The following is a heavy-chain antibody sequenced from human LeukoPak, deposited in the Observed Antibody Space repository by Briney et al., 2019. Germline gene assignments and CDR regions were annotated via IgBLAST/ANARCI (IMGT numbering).Heavy chain of an antibody. CDR2: MYYNGST. CDR3: ARRFPSNSWYKQWFDP. Sequence: PSATLSLTCTVSGGSITSSSYYWGWIRQPPGKGLEWIGTMYYNGSTYHNPSLKSRVTISVDTPKNQFSLKLSSVTAADTALYYCARRFPSNSWYKQWFDPWGQGTLVTVSS. D-gene: IGHD6-13*01. V-gene: IGHV4-39*01. CDR1: GGSITSSSYY. J-gene: IGHJ5*02.